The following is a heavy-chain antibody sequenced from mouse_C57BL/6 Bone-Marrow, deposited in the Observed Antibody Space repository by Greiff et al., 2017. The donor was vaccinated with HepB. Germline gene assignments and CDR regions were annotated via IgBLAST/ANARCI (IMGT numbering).Heavy chain of an antibody. V-gene: IGHV1-15*01. D-gene: IGHD2-12*01. Sequence: QVQLQQSGAELVRPGASVTLSCKASGYTFTDYEMHWVKQTPVHGLEWIGAIDPETGGTAYNQTFKGKAILTADKSSSTAYMELRSLTSEDSAVYYCTDSDYAMDYWGQGTSVTVSS. CDR2: IDPETGGT. CDR3: TDSDYAMDY. J-gene: IGHJ4*01. CDR1: GYTFTDYE.